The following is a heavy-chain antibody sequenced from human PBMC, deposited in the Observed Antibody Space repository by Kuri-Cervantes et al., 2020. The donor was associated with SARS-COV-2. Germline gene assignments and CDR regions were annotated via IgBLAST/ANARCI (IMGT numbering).Heavy chain of an antibody. V-gene: IGHV3-64D*08. J-gene: IGHJ4*02. CDR3: VKSLRFLEWLPLDY. Sequence: GESLKISCSASGLTFSHYVMHWVRQAPGKGLEYVSAINNDGYYTYYTDSVKGRFSISRDNSRNTLYLQMSSLRAEDTAVYYCVKSLRFLEWLPLDYWGQGTLVTVSS. CDR1: GLTFSHYV. CDR2: INNDGYYT. D-gene: IGHD3-3*01.